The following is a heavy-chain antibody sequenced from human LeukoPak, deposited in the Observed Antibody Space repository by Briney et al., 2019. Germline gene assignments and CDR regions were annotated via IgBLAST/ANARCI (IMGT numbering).Heavy chain of an antibody. J-gene: IGHJ4*02. D-gene: IGHD1-20*01. CDR2: INPGGANT. Sequence: ASVKVSCKASGYTFTNYYIHWVRQAPGQGLEWMGLINPGGANTNYAQNFQGRVTMTRDMSTSTVYMELSSLRSEDTAVYYCARDPSHSYYNWNDVEEYWGQGTLVTVSS. CDR1: GYTFTNYY. V-gene: IGHV1-46*01. CDR3: ARDPSHSYYNWNDVEEY.